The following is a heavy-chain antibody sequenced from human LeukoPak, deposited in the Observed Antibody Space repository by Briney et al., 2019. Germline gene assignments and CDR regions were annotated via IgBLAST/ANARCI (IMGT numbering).Heavy chain of an antibody. CDR2: INHSGST. D-gene: IGHD3-3*01. CDR3: ARPRFGSFWSGYYRGFDY. V-gene: IGHV4-39*07. J-gene: IGHJ4*02. Sequence: PSETLSLTCTVSGGSISSSSYYWSWIRQPPGKGLEWIGEINHSGSTNYNPSLKSRVTISVDTSKNQFSLKLSSVTAADTAVYYCARPRFGSFWSGYYRGFDYWGQGALVTVSS. CDR1: GGSISSSSYY.